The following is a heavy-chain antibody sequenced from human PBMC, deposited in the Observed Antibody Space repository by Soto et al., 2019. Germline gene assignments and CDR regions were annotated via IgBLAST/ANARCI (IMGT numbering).Heavy chain of an antibody. D-gene: IGHD3-3*01. CDR2: ISYDGSNK. V-gene: IGHV3-30-3*01. CDR1: GFTFSSYA. CDR3: ARGYDFWSGYYYPYGMDV. J-gene: IGHJ6*02. Sequence: QVQLVESGGGVVQPGGSLRLSCAASGFTFSSYAMHWVRQAPGKGLEWVAVISYDGSNKNYADSVKGRFTISRDNSKNTLYRQMNSLRAEDTAVYYCARGYDFWSGYYYPYGMDVWGQGTTVTVSS.